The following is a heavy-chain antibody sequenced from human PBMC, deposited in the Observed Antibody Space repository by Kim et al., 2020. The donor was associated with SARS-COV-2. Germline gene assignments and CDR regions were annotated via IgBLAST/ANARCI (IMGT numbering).Heavy chain of an antibody. V-gene: IGHV3-21*01. CDR1: GFTFSSYS. J-gene: IGHJ6*02. CDR2: ISSSSSYI. CDR3: ARVWLVYYYYGMDV. Sequence: GGSLRLSCAASGFTFSSYSMNWVRQAPGKGLEWVSSISSSSSYIYYADSVKGRFTISRDNAKNSLYLQMNSLRAEDTAVYYCARVWLVYYYYGMDVWGQGTTVTVSS. D-gene: IGHD3-10*01.